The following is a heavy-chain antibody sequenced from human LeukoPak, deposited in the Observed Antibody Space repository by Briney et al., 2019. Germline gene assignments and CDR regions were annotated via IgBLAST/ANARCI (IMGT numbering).Heavy chain of an antibody. CDR1: GYTFTSYD. CDR2: MNPNSGNT. CDR3: AREYSSSSYYYCYYMDV. D-gene: IGHD6-6*01. Sequence: ASVKVSCKASGYTFTSYDINWVRQATGQGLEWMGWMNPNSGNTGYAQKFQGRVTMTRNTSISTAYMELSSLRSEDTAVYYCAREYSSSSYYYCYYMDVWGKGTTVTVSS. J-gene: IGHJ6*03. V-gene: IGHV1-8*01.